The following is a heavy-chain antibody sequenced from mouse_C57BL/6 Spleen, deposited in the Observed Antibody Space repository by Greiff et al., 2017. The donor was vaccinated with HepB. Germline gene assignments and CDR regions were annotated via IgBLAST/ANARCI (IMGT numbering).Heavy chain of an antibody. CDR3: ARHEDVGHYFDY. V-gene: IGHV1-62-2*01. CDR2: FYPGSGSI. D-gene: IGHD4-1*01. Sequence: VKLLESGAELVKPGASVKLSCKASGYTFTEYTIHWVKQRSGQGLEWIGWFYPGSGSIKYNEKFKDKATLTADKSSSTVYMELSRLTSEDSAVYFCARHEDVGHYFDYWGQGTTLTVSS. J-gene: IGHJ2*01. CDR1: GYTFTEYT.